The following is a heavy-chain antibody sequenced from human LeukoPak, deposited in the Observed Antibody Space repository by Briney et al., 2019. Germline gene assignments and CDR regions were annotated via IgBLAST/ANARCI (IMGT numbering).Heavy chain of an antibody. Sequence: PGGSLRLSYAASGFTFTSYWMSWVRQAPGKGLEWVANINEDGSEKYYVDSVKGRFTISRDNAKNSVSLQMNSLRAEDTAVYYCASIYLKQASASWAQGTLVTVSS. J-gene: IGHJ5*02. CDR1: GFTFTSYW. CDR3: ASIYLKQASAS. V-gene: IGHV3-7*01. D-gene: IGHD3-10*01. CDR2: INEDGSEK.